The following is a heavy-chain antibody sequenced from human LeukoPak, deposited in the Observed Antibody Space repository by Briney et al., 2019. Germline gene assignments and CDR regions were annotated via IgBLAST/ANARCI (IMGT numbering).Heavy chain of an antibody. CDR3: ARGGWLRGSPIDY. CDR1: GVSISTGTYY. V-gene: IGHV4-31*03. J-gene: IGHJ4*02. D-gene: IGHD5-12*01. Sequence: SQTLSLTCTVSGVSISTGTYYWIWLRQHPGRGLEWIGYIYYSGSTYYNPSLKRRPIMSVDTSKNQFSLRLTSMTAADTAVYYCARGGWLRGSPIDYWGQGTLVTVSS. CDR2: IYYSGST.